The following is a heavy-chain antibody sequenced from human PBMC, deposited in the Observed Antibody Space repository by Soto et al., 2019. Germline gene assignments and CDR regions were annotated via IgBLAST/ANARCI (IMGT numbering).Heavy chain of an antibody. CDR1: GGSISSGGYY. CDR3: ARAHSYASSVFDWFDP. V-gene: IGHV4-31*03. CDR2: IYYSGST. J-gene: IGHJ5*02. D-gene: IGHD3-22*01. Sequence: QVQLQESGPGLVKPSQTLSLTCTVSGGSISSGGYYWSWIRQHPGKGLEWIGYIYYSGSTYYNPSIKSRVTISVESSKNQFSLKLSSVTAADTAVYYCARAHSYASSVFDWFDPWGQGTLVTVSS.